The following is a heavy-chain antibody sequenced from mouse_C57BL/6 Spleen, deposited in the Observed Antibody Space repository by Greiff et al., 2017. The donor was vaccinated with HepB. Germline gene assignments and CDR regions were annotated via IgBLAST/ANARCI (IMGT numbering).Heavy chain of an antibody. J-gene: IGHJ2*01. V-gene: IGHV1-69*01. Sequence: QVQLQQPGAELVMPGASVKLSCKASGYTFTSYWMHWVKQRPGQGLEWIGEIDPSDSYTNYNQKFKGKSTLTVDKSSSTAYMQLSSLTSEDSAVYYSARYRDYFDSWGQGTTLTVSS. CDR1: GYTFTSYW. CDR2: IDPSDSYT. CDR3: ARYRDYFDS.